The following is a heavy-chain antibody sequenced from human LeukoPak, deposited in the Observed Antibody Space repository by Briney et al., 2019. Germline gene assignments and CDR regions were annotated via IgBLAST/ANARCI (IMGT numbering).Heavy chain of an antibody. CDR2: ISAYNGNT. CDR3: ARDVYCTSVSCYGFGMDV. Sequence: ASVKVSCKASGYTFTSYGISWVRQAPGQGLEWMGWISAYNGNTNYAQKLQGRVTMTTDTSTGTANMELRSLRSDDTAVYYCARDVYCTSVSCYGFGMDVWGQGTTVTVSS. CDR1: GYTFTSYG. D-gene: IGHD2-2*01. V-gene: IGHV1-18*01. J-gene: IGHJ6*02.